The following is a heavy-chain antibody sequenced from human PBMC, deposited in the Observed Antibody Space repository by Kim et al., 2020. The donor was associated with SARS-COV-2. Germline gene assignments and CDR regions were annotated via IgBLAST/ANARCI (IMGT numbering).Heavy chain of an antibody. V-gene: IGHV1-69*13. D-gene: IGHD4-17*01. CDR3: ARSGLQTYDYGDYEDLPGAFDP. J-gene: IGHJ5*02. Sequence: SVKVSCKASGGTFSSYAISWVRQAPGQGLEWMGGIIPIFGTANYAQKFQGRVTITADESTSTAYMELSSLRSEDTAVYYCARSGLQTYDYGDYEDLPGAFDPWGQGTLVTVSS. CDR1: GGTFSSYA. CDR2: IIPIFGTA.